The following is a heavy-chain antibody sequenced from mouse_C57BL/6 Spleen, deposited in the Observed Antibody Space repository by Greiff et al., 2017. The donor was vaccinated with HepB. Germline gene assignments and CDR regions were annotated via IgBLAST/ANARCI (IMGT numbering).Heavy chain of an antibody. D-gene: IGHD1-1*01. CDR2: IWSGGST. CDR1: GFSLTSYG. J-gene: IGHJ3*01. Sequence: VQVVESGPGLVQPSQSLSITCTVSGFSLTSYGVHWVRQSPGKGLEWLGVIWSGGSTDYNAAFISRLSISKDNSKSQVFFKMNSLQADDTAIYYCARITTVVADGFAYWGQGTLVTVSA. V-gene: IGHV2-2*01. CDR3: ARITTVVADGFAY.